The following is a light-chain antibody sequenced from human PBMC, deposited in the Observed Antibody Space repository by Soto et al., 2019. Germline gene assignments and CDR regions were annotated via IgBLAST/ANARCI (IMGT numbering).Light chain of an antibody. J-gene: IGKJ4*01. CDR1: QSVTTN. V-gene: IGKV3-15*01. Sequence: EILMTQSPATLSVSPGERATLSCRASQSVTTNLAWYQQQPGQAPRLLIYAASTRVSVVPARFSGSGSGTEFTLTISSLQSEDFAVYFCHQYNNWPVTFGGGTKVEIK. CDR3: HQYNNWPVT. CDR2: AAS.